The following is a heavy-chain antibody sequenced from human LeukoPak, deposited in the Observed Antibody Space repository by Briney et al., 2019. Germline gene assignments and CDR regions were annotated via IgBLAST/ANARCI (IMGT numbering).Heavy chain of an antibody. CDR1: GGSISSSSYF. J-gene: IGHJ6*03. CDR2: IYYSGST. CDR3: TRDQRSGYSGYDYYYYYYMDV. V-gene: IGHV4-39*07. D-gene: IGHD5-12*01. Sequence: SETLSLTCTVSGGSISSSSYFWAWILQPPGKGLEWIGSIYYSGSTYYDPSLKGRVTISVDTSKNQFSLKLSSVTAADTAVYYCTRDQRSGYSGYDYYYYYYMDVWGKGTTVTVSS.